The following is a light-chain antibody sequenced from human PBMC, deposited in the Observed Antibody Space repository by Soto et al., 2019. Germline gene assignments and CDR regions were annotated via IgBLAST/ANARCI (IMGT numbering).Light chain of an antibody. Sequence: AIRMTQSPSSFSASTGDRVTITCRASQGISSYLAWYQQKPGKAPKLRIYAASTLQSGVPSRFNGSGSGTDFTLTISCLQSEDFATYYCQQYYSYPFTFGPGTKVDIK. CDR1: QGISSY. CDR2: AAS. J-gene: IGKJ3*01. CDR3: QQYYSYPFT. V-gene: IGKV1-8*01.